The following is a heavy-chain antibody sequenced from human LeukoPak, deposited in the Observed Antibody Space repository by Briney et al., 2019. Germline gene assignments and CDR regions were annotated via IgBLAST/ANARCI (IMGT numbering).Heavy chain of an antibody. D-gene: IGHD3-22*01. CDR3: ARDSRLAVVMPAPGQADAFDI. Sequence: PGGSLRLSCAASGFTFSSYEMNWVRQAPGKGLEWVSYISSSGSTRYYADSVKGRFTISRDNSKNTLYLQMNSLRAEDTAVYYCARDSRLAVVMPAPGQADAFDIWGQGTMVTVSS. J-gene: IGHJ3*02. CDR2: ISSSGSTR. CDR1: GFTFSSYE. V-gene: IGHV3-48*03.